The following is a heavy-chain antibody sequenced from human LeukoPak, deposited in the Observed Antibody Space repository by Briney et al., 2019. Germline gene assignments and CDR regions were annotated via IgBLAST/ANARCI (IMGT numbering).Heavy chain of an antibody. CDR2: ITNDGSST. V-gene: IGHV3-74*01. J-gene: IGHJ4*02. CDR3: AKGFDYGDYNVVDY. D-gene: IGHD4-17*01. CDR1: GLTFSSHW. Sequence: GGSLRLSCAASGLTFSSHWMHWVRQAPGKGLVWVSRITNDGSSTTYADSVKGRLTISRDNAKNSLYLQMNSLRAEDTALYYCAKGFDYGDYNVVDYWGQGTLVTVSS.